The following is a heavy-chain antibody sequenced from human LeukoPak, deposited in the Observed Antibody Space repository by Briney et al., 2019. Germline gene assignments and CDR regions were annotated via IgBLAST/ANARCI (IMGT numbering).Heavy chain of an antibody. CDR1: GYSFTDYW. J-gene: IGHJ2*01. CDR3: ARHKVGVGSFDL. Sequence: GESLKISCKGSGYSFTDYWIGWVRQMPGKGLEWMGIIYPGDSECRYSPSFQGQVTISADKSITTAYLQWRKLKASDTAMYYCARHKVGVGSFDLWGRGTLVTVSS. CDR2: IYPGDSEC. V-gene: IGHV5-51*01. D-gene: IGHD1-26*01.